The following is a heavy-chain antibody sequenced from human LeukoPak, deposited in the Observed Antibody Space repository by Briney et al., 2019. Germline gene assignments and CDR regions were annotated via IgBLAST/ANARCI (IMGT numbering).Heavy chain of an antibody. CDR2: IYYSGST. J-gene: IGHJ4*02. Sequence: SETLSLTCTVSGGSISSSSYYWGWLRQPPGKGLEWIGSIYYSGSTYYNPSLKSRVTISVDTSKNQFSLKLSSVTAADTAVYYCASQRGYSYGPDFDYWGQGTLVTVSS. D-gene: IGHD5-18*01. V-gene: IGHV4-39*01. CDR3: ASQRGYSYGPDFDY. CDR1: GGSISSSSYY.